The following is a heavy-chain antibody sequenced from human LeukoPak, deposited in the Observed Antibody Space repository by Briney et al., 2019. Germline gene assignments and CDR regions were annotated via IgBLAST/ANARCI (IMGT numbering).Heavy chain of an antibody. CDR3: ARGRSIVATTLDYYYYMDV. CDR1: GYTFTSYV. V-gene: IGHV1-18*01. CDR2: ISAYNDNT. J-gene: IGHJ6*03. D-gene: IGHD5-12*01. Sequence: ASVKVSCKASGYTFTSYVISWVRQAPGQGLEWMGWISAYNDNTNYAQKLQGRVTMTTDTSTTTAYMELRSLRSDDTAVYYCARGRSIVATTLDYYYYMDVWGKGTTVTVSS.